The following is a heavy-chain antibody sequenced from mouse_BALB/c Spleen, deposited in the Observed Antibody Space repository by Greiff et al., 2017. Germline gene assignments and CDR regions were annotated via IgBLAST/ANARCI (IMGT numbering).Heavy chain of an antibody. Sequence: EVKLVESGPGLVKPSQSLSLTCTVTGYSITSDYAWNWIRQFPGNKLEWMGYISYSGSTSYNPSLKSRISITRDTSKNQFFLQLNSVTTEDTATYYCARSGPGTWFAYWGQGTLVTVSA. J-gene: IGHJ3*01. V-gene: IGHV3-2*02. CDR2: ISYSGST. CDR3: ARSGPGTWFAY. CDR1: GYSITSDYA. D-gene: IGHD4-1*01.